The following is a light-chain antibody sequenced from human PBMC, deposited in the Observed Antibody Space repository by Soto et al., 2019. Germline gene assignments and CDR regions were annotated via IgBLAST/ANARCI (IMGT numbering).Light chain of an antibody. CDR1: SSDIGFYKS. CDR3: TSYTSSTNLV. Sequence: QSALTQPASVSGSPGQSITISCTGTSSDIGFYKSVSWYQHHPGRAPKLMIYEVSNRPSGVSSRFSGSRSGNTASLTISGLQTEEEAHYYCTSYTSSTNLVFGGGTKLTVL. CDR2: EVS. V-gene: IGLV2-14*01. J-gene: IGLJ2*01.